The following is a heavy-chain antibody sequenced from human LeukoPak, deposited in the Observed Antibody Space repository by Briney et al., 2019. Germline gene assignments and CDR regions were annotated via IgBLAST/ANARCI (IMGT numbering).Heavy chain of an antibody. Sequence: GGSPRLSCAASGFIFSNYVVHWVRQAPGKGLEWVAVISYDGSNKYYTDSVKGRFTISRDNSKNTLYLQMNSLRIEDTALYYCAKDGADWGRGTLVTVSS. J-gene: IGHJ4*02. V-gene: IGHV3-30*18. D-gene: IGHD3-16*01. CDR3: AKDGAD. CDR1: GFIFSNYV. CDR2: ISYDGSNK.